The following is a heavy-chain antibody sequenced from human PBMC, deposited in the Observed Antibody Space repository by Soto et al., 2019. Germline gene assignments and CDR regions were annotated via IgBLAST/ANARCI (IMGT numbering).Heavy chain of an antibody. D-gene: IGHD4-4*01. CDR2: IYYSGST. CDR1: GGSISSGDYY. Sequence: QVQLQESGPGLVKPSQTLSLTCTVSGGSISSGDYYWSWIRQPPGKGLEWIGYIYYSGSTYYNQSLKSRVTISVDTSKNQFSLKLSSVTAADTAVYYCARADHLTTVTTGVSRWGQGTLVTVSS. CDR3: ARADHLTTVTTGVSR. V-gene: IGHV4-30-4*01. J-gene: IGHJ4*02.